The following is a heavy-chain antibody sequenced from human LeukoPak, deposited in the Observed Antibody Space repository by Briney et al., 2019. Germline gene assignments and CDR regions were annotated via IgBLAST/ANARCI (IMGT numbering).Heavy chain of an antibody. Sequence: AASVTVSCKASGYTFTGYYMHWVRQAPGQGLEWMGWINPNSGGTNYAQKFQGRVTMTRDTSISTAYMEVSRLKSDDTGVYYCGGTDYDSSGYYWGGEPWGQGTLVTVSS. CDR3: GGTDYDSSGYYWGGEP. J-gene: IGHJ5*02. V-gene: IGHV1-2*02. D-gene: IGHD3-22*01. CDR1: GYTFTGYY. CDR2: INPNSGGT.